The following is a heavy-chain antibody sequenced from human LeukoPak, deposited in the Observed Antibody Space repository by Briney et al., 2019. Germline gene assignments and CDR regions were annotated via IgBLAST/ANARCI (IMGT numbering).Heavy chain of an antibody. CDR1: GGSISSGGYY. Sequence: SETLSLTCTVPGGSISSGGYYWSWIRQHPGKGLEWIGYIYYSGSTYYNPSLKSRVTISVDTSKNQFSLKLSSVTAADTAVYYCARVLLSRAFDIWGQGTMVTVSS. J-gene: IGHJ3*02. CDR3: ARVLLSRAFDI. V-gene: IGHV4-31*03. D-gene: IGHD1-26*01. CDR2: IYYSGST.